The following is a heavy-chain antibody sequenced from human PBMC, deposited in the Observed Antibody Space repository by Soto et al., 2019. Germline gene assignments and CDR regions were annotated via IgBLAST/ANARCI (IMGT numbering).Heavy chain of an antibody. D-gene: IGHD3-3*01. Sequence: GASVKVSCKASGYTFTSYAMHWVRQAPGQRLEWMGWINAGNGNTKYSQKFQGRVTITRDTSASTAYMELSSLRSEDTAVYYCARVRYDFWSGYVESFDYWGQGTLVTVSS. V-gene: IGHV1-3*01. CDR2: INAGNGNT. CDR1: GYTFTSYA. CDR3: ARVRYDFWSGYVESFDY. J-gene: IGHJ4*02.